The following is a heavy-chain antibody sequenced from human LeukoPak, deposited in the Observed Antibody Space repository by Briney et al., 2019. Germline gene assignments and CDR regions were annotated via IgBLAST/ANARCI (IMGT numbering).Heavy chain of an antibody. CDR2: IYYSGST. CDR3: ARHSRSWNYYYYMDV. Sequence: PSETLSLTCTVSGGSISSYYWSWIRQPPGKGLEWIGYIYYSGSTNYNPSLKSRVTISVDTSKNQFSLKLSSVTAADTAVYYCARHSRSWNYYYYMDVWGKGTTVTVSS. J-gene: IGHJ6*03. CDR1: GGSISSYY. V-gene: IGHV4-59*08. D-gene: IGHD1-26*01.